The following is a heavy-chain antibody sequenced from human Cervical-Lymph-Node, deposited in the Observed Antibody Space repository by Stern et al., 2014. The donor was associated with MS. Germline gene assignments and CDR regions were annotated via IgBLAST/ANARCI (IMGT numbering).Heavy chain of an antibody. V-gene: IGHV5-51*01. CDR2: IYPLDSRT. CDR1: GYTFTDFW. J-gene: IGHJ3*01. CDR3: ARHTAAARAGLDAFDV. Sequence: VQLVQSAAEVKKPGESLKISCLASGYTFTDFWIGWVRQVPGKGLEWMGIIYPLDSRTIYSPSFQGQVTISLEKSITTAYLQWSGLKASDTAMYYCARHTAAARAGLDAFDVWGQGTMLTVSS. D-gene: IGHD2-2*01.